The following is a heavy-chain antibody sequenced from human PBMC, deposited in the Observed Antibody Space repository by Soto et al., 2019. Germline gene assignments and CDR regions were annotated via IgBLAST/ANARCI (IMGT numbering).Heavy chain of an antibody. J-gene: IGHJ6*02. CDR1: GYSFANYW. CDR3: ARNRLRQYYYGMDV. D-gene: IGHD3-10*01. CDR2: IYPGDSDT. V-gene: IGHV5-51*01. Sequence: ESLKISCQGSGYSFANYWIAWVRQMPGKGLEWVGVIYPGDSDTRYGPSFRGQVTISADKSISHVYLQWSSLKASDTAMYYCARNRLRQYYYGMDVWGQGTTVTVSS.